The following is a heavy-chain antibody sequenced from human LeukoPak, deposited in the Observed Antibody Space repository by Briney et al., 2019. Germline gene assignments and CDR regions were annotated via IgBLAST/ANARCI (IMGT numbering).Heavy chain of an antibody. D-gene: IGHD5-24*01. CDR3: ARRGRDGYNFDY. CDR2: RNPADSDT. J-gene: IGHJ4*02. V-gene: IGHV5-51*01. Sequence: GESLKISCKGSGYTFTNYWIGWVRQMPGKGLEWMGLRNPADSDTRYSPSFQGQVTISADKSISTAYLQWSSLKASDTAMYYCARRGRDGYNFDYWGQGTLVTVSS. CDR1: GYTFTNYW.